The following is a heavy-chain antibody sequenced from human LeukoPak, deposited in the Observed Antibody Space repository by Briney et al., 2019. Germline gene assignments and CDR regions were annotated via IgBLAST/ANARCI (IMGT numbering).Heavy chain of an antibody. J-gene: IGHJ4*02. V-gene: IGHV3-48*02. D-gene: IGHD3-10*01. Sequence: GGSLRLSCAASGFTFSSYSMSWVRQAPGKGLEWVSYISSSSSAMYYADSMKGRFTISRDNAKNSLYLQMNNLKDEDTAVYYCARGSGNSFDYWGQGALVTVSS. CDR2: ISSSSSAM. CDR3: ARGSGNSFDY. CDR1: GFTFSSYS.